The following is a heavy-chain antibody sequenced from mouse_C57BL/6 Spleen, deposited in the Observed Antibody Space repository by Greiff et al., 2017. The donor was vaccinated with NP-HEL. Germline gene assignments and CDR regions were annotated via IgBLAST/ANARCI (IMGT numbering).Heavy chain of an antibody. D-gene: IGHD2-4*01. CDR3: ARSYYDYGWFAY. V-gene: IGHV5-4*01. CDR1: GFTFSSYA. CDR2: ISDGGSYT. J-gene: IGHJ3*01. Sequence: EVQGVESGGGLVKPGGSLKLSCAASGFTFSSYAMSWVRQTPEKRLEWVATISDGGSYTYYPDNVKGRFTISRDNAKNNLYLQMSHLKSEDTAMYYCARSYYDYGWFAYWGQGTLVTVSA.